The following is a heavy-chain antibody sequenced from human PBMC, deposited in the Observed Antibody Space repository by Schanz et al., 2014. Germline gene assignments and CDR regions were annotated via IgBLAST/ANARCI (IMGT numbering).Heavy chain of an antibody. V-gene: IGHV3-23*01. CDR2: ISDSGDTA. D-gene: IGHD3-10*01. CDR1: GFSFGNYG. CDR3: AKGRFGELSAFDI. Sequence: EVQLLESGGGLVQPGGSLRLSCAASGFSFGNYGMSWVRQAPGKGLEWVSLISDSGDTAYYADSVKGRFTISRDNSKNTLYLQMNSLRAEDTAVYYCAKGRFGELSAFDIWGQGTMVTVSS. J-gene: IGHJ3*02.